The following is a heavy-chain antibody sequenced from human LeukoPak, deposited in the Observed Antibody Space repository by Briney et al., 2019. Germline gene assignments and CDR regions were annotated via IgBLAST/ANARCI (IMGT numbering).Heavy chain of an antibody. Sequence: ASVKVFCKASGYTFTGYYMHWVRQAPGQGLEWMGWINPNSGGTNYAQKFQGRVTMTRDTYISTAYMELSRLRSDDTAVYYCAREITGTTDGDYWGQGTLVTVSS. V-gene: IGHV1-2*02. CDR1: GYTFTGYY. D-gene: IGHD1-7*01. J-gene: IGHJ4*02. CDR3: AREITGTTDGDY. CDR2: INPNSGGT.